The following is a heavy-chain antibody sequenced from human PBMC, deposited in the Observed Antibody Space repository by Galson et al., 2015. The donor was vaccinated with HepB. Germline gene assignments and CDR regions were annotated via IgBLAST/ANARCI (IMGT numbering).Heavy chain of an antibody. CDR3: ARGRRAVTTSYYYYYTMDV. J-gene: IGHJ6*02. V-gene: IGHV4-34*01. D-gene: IGHD4-11*01. CDR2: INHSGST. Sequence: ETLSLTCAVYGGSFSGYYWSWIRQPPGKGLEWIGEINHSGSTNYNPSLKSRVTISVDTSKNQFSLKVSSVTAADTAIYYCARGRRAVTTSYYYYYTMDVWGQGTTVTVSS. CDR1: GGSFSGYY.